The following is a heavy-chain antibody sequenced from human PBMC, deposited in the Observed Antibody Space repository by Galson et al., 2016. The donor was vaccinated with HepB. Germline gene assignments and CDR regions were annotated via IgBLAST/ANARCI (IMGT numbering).Heavy chain of an antibody. J-gene: IGHJ6*03. CDR2: ISYDGINK. V-gene: IGHV3-30-3*01. D-gene: IGHD3-10*01. CDR1: GFTFSSYA. Sequence: SLRLSCAASGFTFSSYAMYWVRQAPDKGLEWVALISYDGINKYYADSVKGRFTISRDNSKDTLYLQMNSLRSEDTAVYYCAKDGHPSPIGGSGTFFSYYQYYYVDVWGKGTTVTVSS. CDR3: AKDGHPSPIGGSGTFFSYYQYYYVDV.